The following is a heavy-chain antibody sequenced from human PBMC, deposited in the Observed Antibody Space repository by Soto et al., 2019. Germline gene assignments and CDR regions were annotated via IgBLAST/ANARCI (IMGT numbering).Heavy chain of an antibody. D-gene: IGHD5-12*01. CDR2: IIAYNGNT. CDR1: GGTFSSYA. Sequence: ASVKVSCKASGGTFSSYAISWVRQAPGQGLEWMGGIIAYNGNTNYAQKLQGRVTMTTDTSTSTAYMELRSLRSDDTAVYYCARNSGINWFDPWGQGTLVTVSS. V-gene: IGHV1-18*01. CDR3: ARNSGINWFDP. J-gene: IGHJ5*02.